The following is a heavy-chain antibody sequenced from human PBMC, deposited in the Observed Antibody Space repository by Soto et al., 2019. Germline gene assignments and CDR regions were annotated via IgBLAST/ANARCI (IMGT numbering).Heavy chain of an antibody. V-gene: IGHV1-24*01. CDR1: GYTLTELS. D-gene: IGHD2-8*01. CDR2: FDPEDGET. CDR3: ATGPMVYDKGGAFDI. J-gene: IGHJ3*02. Sequence: GASVKVSCKVSGYTLTELSMHWVRQAPGKGLEWMGGFDPEDGETIYAQKFQGRVTMTEDTSTDTAYMELSSLRSEDTAVYYCATGPMVYDKGGAFDIWGQGTMVTVSS.